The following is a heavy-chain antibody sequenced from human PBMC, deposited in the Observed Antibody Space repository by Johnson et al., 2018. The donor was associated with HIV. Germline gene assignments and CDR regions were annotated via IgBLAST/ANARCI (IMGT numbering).Heavy chain of an antibody. CDR3: AKGTGSGWSGSLDAFDI. Sequence: VQLVESVGGLVQRGGSLRLPCATSGFTFDDYTMHWVRQAPGKGLEWVSLISWDGGSTYYADSVKGRFTISRDNSKNSLYLQMNSLRAEDTALYYCAKGTGSGWSGSLDAFDIWGQGTMVTVSS. J-gene: IGHJ3*02. V-gene: IGHV3-43*01. CDR2: ISWDGGST. D-gene: IGHD6-19*01. CDR1: GFTFDDYT.